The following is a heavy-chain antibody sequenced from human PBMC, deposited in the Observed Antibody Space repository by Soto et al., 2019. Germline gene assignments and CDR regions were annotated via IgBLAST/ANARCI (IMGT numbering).Heavy chain of an antibody. Sequence: QVHLQQWGAGLLKPSETLSLTCAVYGGSVNGYYWNWIRQPPGKGLEWIGEINHTGGTHYNPSLKSRVTMSVDTSKNQYSLRLSSVTAADTAIYYCATRITVFGLLIPPFDPCGQGTQVTVSS. CDR2: INHTGGT. V-gene: IGHV4-34*02. D-gene: IGHD3-3*01. CDR3: ATRITVFGLLIPPFDP. J-gene: IGHJ5*02. CDR1: GGSVNGYY.